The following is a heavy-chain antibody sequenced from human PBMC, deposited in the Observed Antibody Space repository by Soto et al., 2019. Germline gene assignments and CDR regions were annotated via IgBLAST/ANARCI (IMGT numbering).Heavy chain of an antibody. D-gene: IGHD3-16*02. CDR3: ARESATFGRVIVPQYYYYGMDV. Sequence: QVQLVESGGGVVQPGRSLRLSCAASGFTSSDYAMNWVRQAPSKGLEWVTVISYDASNKYYADSVKGRFTISRDNSKNTLYLQMNSLRAEDTAVYYCARESATFGRVIVPQYYYYGMDVWGQGTTVTVSS. V-gene: IGHV3-30-3*01. CDR2: ISYDASNK. J-gene: IGHJ6*02. CDR1: GFTSSDYA.